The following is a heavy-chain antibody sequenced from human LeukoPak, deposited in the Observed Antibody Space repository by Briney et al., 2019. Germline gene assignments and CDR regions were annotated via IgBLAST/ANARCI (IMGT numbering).Heavy chain of an antibody. V-gene: IGHV3-7*01. CDR1: GFTITNYW. CDR3: ARWAGVTDY. J-gene: IGHJ4*02. CDR2: IKQDGSEE. D-gene: IGHD5-18*01. Sequence: PGGSLRLSCAASGFTITNYWMSWVRQAPGKGPEWVANIKQDGSEEYYADSVKGRFTISRDSGKNSLNLQMNSLRAEDTAVYYCARWAGVTDYWGQGTLVTVSS.